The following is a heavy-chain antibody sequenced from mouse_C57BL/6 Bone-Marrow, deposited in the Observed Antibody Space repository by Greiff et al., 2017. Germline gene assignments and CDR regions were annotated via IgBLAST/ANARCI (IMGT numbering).Heavy chain of an antibody. CDR1: GYTFTSYW. Sequence: QVQLQQSGAELVKPGASVKLSCKASGYTFTSYWMHWVKQRPGQGLEWIGMIHPNSGSTNYNEKFKSKATLTVDKSSSTAYMQLSSLTSEDSAVYYCASLYYYGSKGGYWGQGTTLTVSS. D-gene: IGHD1-1*01. V-gene: IGHV1-64*01. CDR2: IHPNSGST. CDR3: ASLYYYGSKGGY. J-gene: IGHJ2*01.